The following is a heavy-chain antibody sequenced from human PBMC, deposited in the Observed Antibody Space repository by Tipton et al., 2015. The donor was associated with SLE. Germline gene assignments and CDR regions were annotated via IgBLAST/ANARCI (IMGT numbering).Heavy chain of an antibody. D-gene: IGHD4-23*01. J-gene: IGHJ5*02. V-gene: IGHV4-4*08. CDR2: IYTSGRT. Sequence: TLSLTCTVSGASISSDFWSWIRQSPGKGLEWIGSIYTSGRTNYNPSLKSRATISVDTSTSQFSLRLSSVTAADTAVYYCARVIRDYGGSSRSDWFDPWGQGTLVTVSS. CDR3: ARVIRDYGGSSRSDWFDP. CDR1: GASISSDF.